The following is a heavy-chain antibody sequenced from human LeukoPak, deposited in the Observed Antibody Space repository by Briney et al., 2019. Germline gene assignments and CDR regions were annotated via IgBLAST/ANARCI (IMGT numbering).Heavy chain of an antibody. CDR3: ARSVGATDAFDI. D-gene: IGHD1-26*01. CDR2: INYSGST. Sequence: PSETLSLTCTVSGGSISSSTYYRAWIRQPPGKGLEWIGSINYSGSTNYNPSLKSRVTISVDTSKNQFSLKLSSVTAADTAVYYCARSVGATDAFDIWGQGTMVTVSS. CDR1: GGSISSSTYY. V-gene: IGHV4-39*07. J-gene: IGHJ3*02.